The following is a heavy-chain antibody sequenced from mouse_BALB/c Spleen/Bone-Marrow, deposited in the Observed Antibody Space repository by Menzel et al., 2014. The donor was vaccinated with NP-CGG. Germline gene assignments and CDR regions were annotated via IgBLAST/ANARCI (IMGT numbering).Heavy chain of an antibody. CDR1: GFTFSDYY. V-gene: IGHV5-4*02. J-gene: IGHJ4*01. Sequence: EVQVVESGGGLVKPGGSLKLSCAASGFTFSDYYMYWVRQTREKRLEWVATISDGGSYTYYPDSVKGRFTISRDNAKNNLYLQMSSLKSEDTAMYYCARDYDYAMDYWGQGTSVTVSS. D-gene: IGHD2-12*01. CDR2: ISDGGSYT. CDR3: ARDYDYAMDY.